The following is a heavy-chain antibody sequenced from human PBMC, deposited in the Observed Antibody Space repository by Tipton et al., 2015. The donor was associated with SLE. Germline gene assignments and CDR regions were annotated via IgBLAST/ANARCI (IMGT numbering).Heavy chain of an antibody. J-gene: IGHJ4*02. CDR3: ARRAVAGPFDD. D-gene: IGHD6-19*01. CDR1: GGSFSGYY. V-gene: IGHV4-34*01. Sequence: LRLSCAVYGGSFSGYYWSWIRQPPGKGLEWIGEINHSGSTNYNPSLESRVTISVDTSKNQFSLKLSSVTAADTAVYYCARRAVAGPFDDWGQGTLVTVSS. CDR2: INHSGST.